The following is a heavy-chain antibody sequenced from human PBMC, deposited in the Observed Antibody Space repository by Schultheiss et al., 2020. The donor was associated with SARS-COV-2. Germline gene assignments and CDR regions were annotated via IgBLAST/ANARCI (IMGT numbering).Heavy chain of an antibody. CDR3: AHTQQLPPLFDY. J-gene: IGHJ4*02. D-gene: IGHD6-13*01. CDR1: GFSLTTRGMS. V-gene: IGHV2-70*12. CDR2: IDWDDDK. Sequence: SGPTLVKPTQTLTLTCTFSGFSLTTRGMSVNWIRQPPGKALEWLALIDWDDDKYYSPSLKSRLTITKDTSKNQVVLTMTNMDPVDTVTYYCAHTQQLPPLFDYWGQGTLVTVSS.